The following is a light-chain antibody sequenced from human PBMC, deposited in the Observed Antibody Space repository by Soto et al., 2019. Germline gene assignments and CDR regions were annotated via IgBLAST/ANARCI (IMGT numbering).Light chain of an antibody. J-gene: IGLJ1*01. CDR2: GNS. V-gene: IGLV1-40*01. CDR3: QSYDSSLTLYV. Sequence: QSVLTQPPSVSGAPGQRVTISCNGSSSNIGAGYDVHWYQQFPGTAPKLLIYGNSNRPSGVPDRFSGSKSGTSVSLAMTGLQAEDEADYYCQSYDSSLTLYVFGTGTKVTVL. CDR1: SSNIGAGYD.